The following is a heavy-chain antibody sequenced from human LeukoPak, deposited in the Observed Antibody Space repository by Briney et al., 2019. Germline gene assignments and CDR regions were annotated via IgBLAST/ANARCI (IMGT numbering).Heavy chain of an antibody. D-gene: IGHD3-22*01. CDR1: GFTFSNAW. Sequence: GGSLRLSCAASGFTFSNAWMSWVRQAPGKGLEWVGRIKSKTDGGTTDYAAPVKGRFTISRDDSKNTLYLQMNSLKTEDTAVYYCTTVFVRITMIVVVQYYFDYWGQGTLVTVSS. CDR2: IKSKTDGGTT. V-gene: IGHV3-15*01. J-gene: IGHJ4*02. CDR3: TTVFVRITMIVVVQYYFDY.